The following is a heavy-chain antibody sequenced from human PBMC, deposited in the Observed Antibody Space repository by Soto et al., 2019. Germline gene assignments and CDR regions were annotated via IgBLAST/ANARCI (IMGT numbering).Heavy chain of an antibody. D-gene: IGHD6-19*01. Sequence: GASVKVSCKASGCTFSSYAISWVRQAPGQGLEWMGGIIPIFGTANYAQKFQGRVTITADESTSTAYMELSSLRSEDTAVYYCARDRGYSSGWYSDYWGQGTLVTVSS. CDR1: GCTFSSYA. CDR2: IIPIFGTA. J-gene: IGHJ4*02. V-gene: IGHV1-69*13. CDR3: ARDRGYSSGWYSDY.